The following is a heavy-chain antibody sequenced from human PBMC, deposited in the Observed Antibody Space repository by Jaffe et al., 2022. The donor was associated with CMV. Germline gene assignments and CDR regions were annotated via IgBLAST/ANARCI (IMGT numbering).Heavy chain of an antibody. CDR1: GFTFSTYW. Sequence: EVQLVESGGGLVQPGGSLRLSCAASGFTFSTYWMSWVRQAPGKGPEWVANMKQDGSEKYYVDSVKGRFTISRDNAKNSLYLQVNSLRAEDTAVYYCARHIAVAGTWGPFDYWGQGTLVTVSS. J-gene: IGHJ4*02. V-gene: IGHV3-7*03. CDR2: MKQDGSEK. D-gene: IGHD6-19*01. CDR3: ARHIAVAGTWGPFDY.